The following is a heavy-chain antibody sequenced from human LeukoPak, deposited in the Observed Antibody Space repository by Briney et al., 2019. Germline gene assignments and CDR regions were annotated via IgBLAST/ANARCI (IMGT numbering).Heavy chain of an antibody. V-gene: IGHV4-39*07. D-gene: IGHD2-8*02. CDR1: GGSISSSSYY. CDR2: IYYSGST. J-gene: IGHJ3*02. Sequence: SETLSLTCTVSGGSISSSSYYWGWIRQPPGKGLEWIGSIYYSGSTYYKPSLKSRVTISVDTSKNQFSLKLSSVTAADTAVYYCARVTGGGSLDAFDIWGQGTMVTVSS. CDR3: ARVTGGGSLDAFDI.